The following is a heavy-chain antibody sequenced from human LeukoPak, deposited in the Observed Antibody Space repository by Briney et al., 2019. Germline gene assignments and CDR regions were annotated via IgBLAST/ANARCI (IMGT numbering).Heavy chain of an antibody. CDR1: GFTFSSYW. Sequence: PGGSLRLSCAASGFTFSSYWMSWVRQAPRKGLEWVANIKHDGSVKYYVDSVKGRFTISRDNAKNSLYLQMNSLRAEDTAVYFCARDDSYSSDYWGQGNLVTVSS. J-gene: IGHJ4*02. D-gene: IGHD6-13*01. CDR3: ARDDSYSSDY. V-gene: IGHV3-7*05. CDR2: IKHDGSVK.